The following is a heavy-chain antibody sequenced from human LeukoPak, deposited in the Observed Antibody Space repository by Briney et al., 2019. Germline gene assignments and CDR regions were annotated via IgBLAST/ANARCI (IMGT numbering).Heavy chain of an antibody. D-gene: IGHD3-10*01. V-gene: IGHV4-59*01. Sequence: PSETLSLTCTVSAGSINSNYWSWIRQPPGKGLEWLRYIYYTGRATYHPSLKSRLTISIDTSRNQFSLNLNSVSAADTAAYYCARGGSYVSMDSWGQGTLVTVSS. CDR1: AGSINSNY. J-gene: IGHJ4*02. CDR3: ARGGSYVSMDS. CDR2: IYYTGRA.